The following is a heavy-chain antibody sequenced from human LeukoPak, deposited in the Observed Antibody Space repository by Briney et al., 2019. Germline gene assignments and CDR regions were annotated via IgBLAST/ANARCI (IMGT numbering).Heavy chain of an antibody. CDR2: ISGSGGST. Sequence: GSLRLSCAASGFTFSSYAMSWVRQAPGKGLQWVSDISGSGGSTYYADSVKGRFTISRDNSKNTVYLQMNSLRAEDTAVYYCAKGDYYDSSGYYVYWGQGTLVTVSS. J-gene: IGHJ4*02. CDR3: AKGDYYDSSGYYVY. D-gene: IGHD3-22*01. CDR1: GFTFSSYA. V-gene: IGHV3-23*01.